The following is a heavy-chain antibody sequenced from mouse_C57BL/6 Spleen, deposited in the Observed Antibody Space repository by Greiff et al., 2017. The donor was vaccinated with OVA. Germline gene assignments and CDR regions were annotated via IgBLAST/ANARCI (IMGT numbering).Heavy chain of an antibody. CDR1: GFTFSSYA. D-gene: IGHD3-3*01. CDR2: ISDGGSYT. Sequence: EVKLVDSGGGLVKPGGSLKLSCAASGFTFSSYAMSWVRQTPEKRLEWVATISDGGSYTYYPDNVKGRFTISRDNAKNNLYLQMSHLKSEDTAMYYCARGGTQGFAYWGQGTLVTVSA. J-gene: IGHJ3*01. V-gene: IGHV5-4*03. CDR3: ARGGTQGFAY.